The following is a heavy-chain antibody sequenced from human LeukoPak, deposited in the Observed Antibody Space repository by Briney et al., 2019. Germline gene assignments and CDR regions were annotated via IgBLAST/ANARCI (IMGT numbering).Heavy chain of an antibody. CDR1: GFTFSTYS. V-gene: IGHV3-21*01. CDR3: ARYDGSGFDY. J-gene: IGHJ4*02. D-gene: IGHD3-22*01. Sequence: GGSLRLSCATSGFTFSTYSMNWVRQAPGKGLEWVSSIRSSGSYIYYADSVRGRFTISRDNAKNPLYLQMNSLRAEDTAVYYCARYDGSGFDYWGQGTLVTVSS. CDR2: IRSSGSYI.